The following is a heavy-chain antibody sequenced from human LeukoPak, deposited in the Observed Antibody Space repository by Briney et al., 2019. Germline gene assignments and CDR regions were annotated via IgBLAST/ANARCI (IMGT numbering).Heavy chain of an antibody. CDR1: GDSISSGDYY. CDR3: ARARRDGLKFDY. D-gene: IGHD5-24*01. Sequence: PSETLSLTCTVSGDSISSGDYYWSWIRQPAGKGLEWIGRISSSGSTNYNPSLKSRVTISVDTSKNQFSLKLSSMTAADTAVYYCARARRDGLKFDYWGQGALVTVSS. J-gene: IGHJ4*02. CDR2: ISSSGST. V-gene: IGHV4-61*02.